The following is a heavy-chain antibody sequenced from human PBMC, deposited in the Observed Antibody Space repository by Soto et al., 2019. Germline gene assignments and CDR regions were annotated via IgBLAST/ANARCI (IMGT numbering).Heavy chain of an antibody. Sequence: ASVKVSCKASGYTFTSYGISWVRQAPGQGLEWMGWISAYNGNTNYAQKLQGRVTMTTDTSTSTAYMELRSLRSDDMAVYYCARAVYDFWSGSLYYGMDVWGQGTTVTVSS. CDR1: GYTFTSYG. D-gene: IGHD3-3*01. CDR3: ARAVYDFWSGSLYYGMDV. J-gene: IGHJ6*02. V-gene: IGHV1-18*03. CDR2: ISAYNGNT.